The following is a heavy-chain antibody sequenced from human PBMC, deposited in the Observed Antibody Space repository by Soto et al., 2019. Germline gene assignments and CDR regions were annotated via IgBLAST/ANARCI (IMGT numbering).Heavy chain of an antibody. CDR3: ASLDYGDYRFDY. D-gene: IGHD4-17*01. J-gene: IGHJ4*02. CDR2: IIPILGTA. V-gene: IGHV1-69*01. CDR1: GGTFSSYA. Sequence: QVQLVQSGAEVKKPGSSVKVSCKASGGTFSSYAISWVRQAPGQGLEWMGGIIPILGTANYAQKFQGRVTLTAEESTGTVYMELSSLRSEDTAVYYWASLDYGDYRFDYWGQGTLVTVSS.